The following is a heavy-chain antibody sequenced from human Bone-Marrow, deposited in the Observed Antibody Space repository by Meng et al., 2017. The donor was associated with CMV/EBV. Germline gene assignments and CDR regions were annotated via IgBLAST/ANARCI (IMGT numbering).Heavy chain of an antibody. J-gene: IGHJ6*02. CDR3: ARLSGGSGSGDYYYYYGMDV. CDR2: INHSGST. CDR1: GGSFSVYY. Sequence: SETLSLTCAVYGGSFSVYYWSWIRQPPGKGLEWIGEINHSGSTNFNPSLKSRVTISVDTSKNQFSLKLSSVTAADTAVYYCARLSGGSGSGDYYYYYGMDVWGQGTTVTVSS. D-gene: IGHD3-10*01. V-gene: IGHV4-34*01.